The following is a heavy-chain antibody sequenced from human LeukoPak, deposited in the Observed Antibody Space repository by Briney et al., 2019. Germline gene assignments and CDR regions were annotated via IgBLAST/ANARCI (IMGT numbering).Heavy chain of an antibody. CDR2: INAGNGNT. CDR3: AREAEWLLDAFDI. Sequence: GASVKVSCKASGYTFTGYAMHWVRQAPGQRLEWMGWINAGNGNTKYSQKFQGRVTITRDTSASTAYMELSSLRSEDTAVYYCAREAEWLLDAFDIWGQGTMVTVSS. V-gene: IGHV1-3*01. CDR1: GYTFTGYA. J-gene: IGHJ3*02. D-gene: IGHD3-3*01.